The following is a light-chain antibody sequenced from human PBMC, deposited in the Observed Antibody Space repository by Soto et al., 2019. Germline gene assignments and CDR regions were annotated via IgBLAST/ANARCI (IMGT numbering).Light chain of an antibody. Sequence: QSALTQPASVSGSPGQSITLSCTRIDSVVGSYNLVSWYQHHPGKAPKLIIYEGSHRPSGVSDRFSGSKSGNTASLTISGLQAEDEADYYCSSHAGTVVFGGGTQLTVL. CDR3: SSHAGTVV. V-gene: IGLV2-23*01. J-gene: IGLJ2*01. CDR2: EGS. CDR1: DSVVGSYNL.